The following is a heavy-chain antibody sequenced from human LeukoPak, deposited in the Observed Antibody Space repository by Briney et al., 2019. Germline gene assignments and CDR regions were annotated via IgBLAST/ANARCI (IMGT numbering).Heavy chain of an antibody. J-gene: IGHJ3*02. CDR1: GFTFSSYG. D-gene: IGHD6-13*01. V-gene: IGHV3-30*02. CDR3: ARDGRGVAAAVKREAFDI. CDR2: IRYDGSNK. Sequence: PGGSLRLSCAASGFTFSSYGMHWVRQAPGKGLEWVAFIRYDGSNKYYADSVKGRFTISRDNSKNTLYLQMNSLRAEDTAVYYCARDGRGVAAAVKREAFDIWGQGTMVTVSS.